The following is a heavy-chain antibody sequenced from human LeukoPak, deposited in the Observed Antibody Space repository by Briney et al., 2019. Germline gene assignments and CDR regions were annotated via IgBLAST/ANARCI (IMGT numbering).Heavy chain of an antibody. CDR1: GYTFTSLP. J-gene: IGHJ4*02. CDR3: ARDKAGHDY. D-gene: IGHD6-13*01. CDR2: INAGNGNT. V-gene: IGHV1-3*01. Sequence: ASVKVSCKASGYTFTSLPMHWVRKPPGKRLEWMGWINAGNGNTKYSQKFQGRVTITRDTSASTAYMELSSLRSEDTAVYYCARDKAGHDYWGQGTLVTVSS.